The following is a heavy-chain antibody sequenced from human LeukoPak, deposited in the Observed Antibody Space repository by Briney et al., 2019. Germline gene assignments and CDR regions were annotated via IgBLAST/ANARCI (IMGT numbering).Heavy chain of an antibody. CDR2: IYHSGST. J-gene: IGHJ4*02. D-gene: IGHD6-6*01. CDR3: AGHRGQLAYRV. V-gene: IGHV4-4*02. Sequence: PSETLSLTCAVSGGSTSSSNWWSWVRQPPGKGLEWIGEIYHSGSTNYNPSLKSRVTISVDTSKNQFSLKLSSVTAADTAVYYCAGHRGQLAYRVWGQGTLVTVSS. CDR1: GGSTSSSNW.